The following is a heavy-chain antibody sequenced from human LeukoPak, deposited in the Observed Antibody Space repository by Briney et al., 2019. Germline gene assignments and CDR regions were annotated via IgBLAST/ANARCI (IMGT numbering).Heavy chain of an antibody. CDR1: GFTFSGSA. CDR3: TTDYYDYVWGSYRPGY. Sequence: GGSLKLSCAASGFTFSGSAMHWVRQASGKGLEWVGRIRSKANSYATAYAASVKGRFTISRDDSKNTAYLQMNSLKTEDTAVYYCTTDYYDYVWGSYRPGYWGQGTLVTVSS. D-gene: IGHD3-16*02. J-gene: IGHJ4*02. V-gene: IGHV3-73*01. CDR2: IRSKANSYAT.